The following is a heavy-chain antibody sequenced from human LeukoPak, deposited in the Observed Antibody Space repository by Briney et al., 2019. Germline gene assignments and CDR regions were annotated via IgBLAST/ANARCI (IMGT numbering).Heavy chain of an antibody. CDR1: GFTFSNYW. CDR3: ARRNAMDV. CDR2: IDRDGSER. Sequence: GGSLRLSCAASGFTFSNYWMTWVRQAPGKGLEWVANIDRDGSERYYVDSVKGRFTISRDDAKSSLYLQMNSLRAEDTAVYYCARRNAMDVWGQGTTVIVFS. V-gene: IGHV3-7*03. J-gene: IGHJ6*02.